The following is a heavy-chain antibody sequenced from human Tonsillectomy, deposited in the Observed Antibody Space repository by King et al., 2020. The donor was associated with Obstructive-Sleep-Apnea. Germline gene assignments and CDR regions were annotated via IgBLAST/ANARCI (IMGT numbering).Heavy chain of an antibody. CDR3: ARGIREAAASLGY. V-gene: IGHV3-7*03. Sequence: VQLVESGGGLVQPGGSLRLSCAASRFTFNSYWMSWVRQAPGKGLEWVANIKQYGSEKYYVDSVKGRFTISRDNAKNSLYLQMNSLRAEDTAVYYCARGIREAAASLGYWGQGTLVTVSS. CDR2: IKQYGSEK. J-gene: IGHJ4*02. D-gene: IGHD6-13*01. CDR1: RFTFNSYW.